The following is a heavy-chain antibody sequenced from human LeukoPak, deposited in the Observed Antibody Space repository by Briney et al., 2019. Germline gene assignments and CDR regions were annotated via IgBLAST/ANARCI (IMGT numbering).Heavy chain of an antibody. CDR2: IYYSGST. CDR1: GTSMINCHY. J-gene: IGHJ3*01. V-gene: IGHV4-39*02. D-gene: IGHD2-21*02. Sequence: SETLSLTCSVSGTSMINCHYWGWIRQSPGKGLEWIGSIYYSGSTFYNPSLKSRITISVDTSKNHFSLELRSVTAADTAIYYCARNMTAITRLDVFDLWGPGTMVTVSS. CDR3: ARNMTAITRLDVFDL.